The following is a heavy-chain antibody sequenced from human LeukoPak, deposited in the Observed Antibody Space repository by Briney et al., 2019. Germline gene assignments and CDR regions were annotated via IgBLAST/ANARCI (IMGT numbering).Heavy chain of an antibody. CDR3: ARHGLYSGYADYYYYGMDV. D-gene: IGHD5-12*01. J-gene: IGHJ6*02. Sequence: PSETLSLTCTVSGGSISSYYWSWIRQPPAKGLEWIGYIYYSGSTNYNPSLKSRVTISVDTSKDQFSLKLSSVTAADTAVYYCARHGLYSGYADYYYYGMDVWGQGTTVTVSS. V-gene: IGHV4-59*08. CDR1: GGSISSYY. CDR2: IYYSGST.